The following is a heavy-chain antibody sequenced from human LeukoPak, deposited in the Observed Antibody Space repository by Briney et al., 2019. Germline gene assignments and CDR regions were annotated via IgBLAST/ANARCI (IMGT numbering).Heavy chain of an antibody. CDR1: GFTLSTSD. Sequence: GGPLRLSCTASGFTLSTSDMAWFRQAPGKGLEWVSYISSSSSFTYYADSVKGLFTTSRDNAKNSLFLQMNSLRAEDTAVYYCARDRPPTVDCNYPFDYWGQGTLVTVSS. J-gene: IGHJ4*02. V-gene: IGHV3-21*05. CDR3: ARDRPPTVDCNYPFDY. D-gene: IGHD1-7*01. CDR2: ISSSSSFT.